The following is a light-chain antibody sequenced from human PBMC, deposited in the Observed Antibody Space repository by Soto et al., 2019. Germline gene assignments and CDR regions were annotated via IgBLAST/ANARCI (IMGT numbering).Light chain of an antibody. CDR3: RQRNSYPYT. CDR2: AAS. CDR1: QGISSY. J-gene: IGKJ2*01. V-gene: IGKV1-9*01. Sequence: DIQLTQSPSFLSASVGDRVTITCRASQGISSYLAWFQQKPGKAPNLLIYAASTLQSGVPSRFSGSGSGTEFTLTISSLQPEDFATYYCRQRNSYPYTFGQGTKLEIK.